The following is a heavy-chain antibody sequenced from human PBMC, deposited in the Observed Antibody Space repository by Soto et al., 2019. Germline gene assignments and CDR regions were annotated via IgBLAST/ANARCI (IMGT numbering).Heavy chain of an antibody. V-gene: IGHV3-23*01. D-gene: IGHD3-9*01. Sequence: EVQLLESGGGLVQPGGSLRLSCAASGLTFSSYAMSWVRQAPGKGLEWVSSISGGGGSTYYAGSVKGRFTISRDNSKNPLYLQMNSLRAEATSLYYCAKAPDGYYEILTGYSYWDQGALVTVSS. CDR3: AKAPDGYYEILTGYSY. J-gene: IGHJ4*02. CDR2: ISGGGGST. CDR1: GLTFSSYA.